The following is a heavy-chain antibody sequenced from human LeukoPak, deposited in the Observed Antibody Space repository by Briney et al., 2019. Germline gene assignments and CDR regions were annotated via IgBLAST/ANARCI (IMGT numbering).Heavy chain of an antibody. CDR2: ISSSSSYI. CDR1: GFTFSSYS. V-gene: IGHV3-21*01. CDR3: ARRHIAVAGPLDS. D-gene: IGHD6-19*01. J-gene: IGHJ4*02. Sequence: KSGGSLRLSCAASGFTFSSYSMNWVRQAPGKGLEWVSSISSSSSYIYYADSVKGRFTISRDNAKNSLYLQMNSLRAEDTAVYYCARRHIAVAGPLDSWGQGTLVTVSS.